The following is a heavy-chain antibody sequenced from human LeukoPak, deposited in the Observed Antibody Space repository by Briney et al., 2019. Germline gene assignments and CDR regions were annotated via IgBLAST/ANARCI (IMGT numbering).Heavy chain of an antibody. V-gene: IGHV3-21*01. D-gene: IGHD6-6*01. Sequence: PGGSLRLSCEASGFIFNGYTMNWVRQAPGKGLEWVSSISSSGSNIYYADSVKGRFTISRDNAKNTLYLQMNSLRAEDTAVYYCARDGYSSSFYFDYWGQGTLVTVSS. CDR1: GFIFNGYT. J-gene: IGHJ4*02. CDR2: ISSSGSNI. CDR3: ARDGYSSSFYFDY.